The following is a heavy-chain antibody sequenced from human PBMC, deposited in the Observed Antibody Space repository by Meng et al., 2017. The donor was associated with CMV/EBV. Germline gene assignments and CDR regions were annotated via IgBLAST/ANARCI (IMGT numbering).Heavy chain of an antibody. Sequence: SETLSLTCTVSGGSVSSSSYYWSCIRQPQGKGLEWVGNNYYSGNTNYNPSRKSRITIYVAKSKNQLSLKLSTVTAAGTAVYYCARGGCSRTSCLSSWFDPWGQGTLVTVSS. CDR1: GGSVSSSSYY. CDR2: NYYSGNT. D-gene: IGHD2-2*01. CDR3: ARGGCSRTSCLSSWFDP. J-gene: IGHJ5*02. V-gene: IGHV4-61*01.